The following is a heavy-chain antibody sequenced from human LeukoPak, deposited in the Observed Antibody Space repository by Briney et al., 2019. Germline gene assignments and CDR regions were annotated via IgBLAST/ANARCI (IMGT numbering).Heavy chain of an antibody. CDR3: ARGPHPHYYGSGSYYRRYYFDY. D-gene: IGHD3-10*01. CDR1: GGSFSGYY. CDR2: INHSGST. J-gene: IGHJ4*02. V-gene: IGHV4-34*01. Sequence: SETLSLNCAVYGGSFSGYYWSWLRQLPGKGLEWIGDINHSGSTNYNPSLKSRVTISVDTSKNQFSLKLSSVTAADTAVYYCARGPHPHYYGSGSYYRRYYFDYWGQGTLVTVSS.